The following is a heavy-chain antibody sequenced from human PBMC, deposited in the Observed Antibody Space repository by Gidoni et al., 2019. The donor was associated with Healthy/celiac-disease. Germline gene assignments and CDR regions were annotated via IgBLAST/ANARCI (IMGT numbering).Heavy chain of an antibody. CDR2: SYTSGST. V-gene: IGHV4-61*02. CDR1: GGSISSGSYY. CDR3: AASSYDILTGYYNVDGGY. J-gene: IGHJ4*02. Sequence: QVQLQESGPGLVKPSQTLSLTCTVSGGSISSGSYYWSWIRQPAGKGLEWIGRSYTSGSTNYNPSLKSRVTISVDTSKNQFSLKLSSVTAADTAVYYCAASSYDILTGYYNVDGGYWGQGTLVTVSS. D-gene: IGHD3-9*01.